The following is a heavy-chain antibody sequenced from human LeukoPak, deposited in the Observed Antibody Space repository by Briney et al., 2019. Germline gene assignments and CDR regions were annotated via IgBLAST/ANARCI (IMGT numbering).Heavy chain of an antibody. CDR3: ARAYAGYASRFDY. D-gene: IGHD1-1*01. CDR1: GGSISSSSYY. Sequence: SETLSLTCSVSGGSISSSSYYWGWIRQPPGKWLEWVGSIYYSGNTYNNPSLNSRVTVSVDTSKNQFSLKLSSVIEADTGVYYCARAYAGYASRFDYWGQGILVTVSS. V-gene: IGHV4-39*07. J-gene: IGHJ4*02. CDR2: IYYSGNT.